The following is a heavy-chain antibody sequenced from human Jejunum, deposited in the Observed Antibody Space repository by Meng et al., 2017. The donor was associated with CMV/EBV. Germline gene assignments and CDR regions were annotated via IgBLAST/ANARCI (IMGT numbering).Heavy chain of an antibody. J-gene: IGHJ4*02. D-gene: IGHD4-23*01. CDR2: THYSGIA. Sequence: GSISSSSYYWGWIRQSPGKGREWIGSTHYSGIAYYNPSLTSRATISLDTSKNQFSLKLTSVTAADTAVYYCATTDPTYGGNYYFDYWGQGTLVTVSS. CDR3: ATTDPTYGGNYYFDY. V-gene: IGHV4-39*07. CDR1: GSISSSSYY.